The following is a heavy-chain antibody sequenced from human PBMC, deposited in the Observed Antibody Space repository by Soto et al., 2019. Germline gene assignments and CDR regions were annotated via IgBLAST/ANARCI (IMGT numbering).Heavy chain of an antibody. V-gene: IGHV4-34*01. J-gene: IGHJ3*02. CDR1: GGSFSGYY. CDR3: ARESEGYSSSWFTDAFDI. D-gene: IGHD6-13*01. CDR2: INHSGST. Sequence: SETLSLTCAVYGGSFSGYYWSWIRQPPGKGLEWIGEINHSGSTNYNPSLKSRVTISVDTSKNQFSLKLSSVTAADTAVYYCARESEGYSSSWFTDAFDIWGQGTMVTVSS.